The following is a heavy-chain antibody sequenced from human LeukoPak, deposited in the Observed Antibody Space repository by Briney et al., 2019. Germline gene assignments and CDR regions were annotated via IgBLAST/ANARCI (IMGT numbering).Heavy chain of an antibody. V-gene: IGHV1-69*06. J-gene: IGHJ6*03. CDR1: GGTFSSYA. CDR3: ARGYSSSWYKWDYYYYYMDV. D-gene: IGHD6-13*01. Sequence: ASVKVSCKASGGTFSSYAISWVRQAPGQGLEWMGGIIPIFGTANYAQKFQGRVTITADKSTSTAYMEMSSLRSEDAAVYYCARGYSSSWYKWDYYYYYMDVWGKGTTVTVSS. CDR2: IIPIFGTA.